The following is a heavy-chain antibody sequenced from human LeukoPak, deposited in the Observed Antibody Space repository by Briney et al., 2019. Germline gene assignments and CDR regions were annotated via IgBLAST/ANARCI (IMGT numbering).Heavy chain of an antibody. CDR3: ARGNILTGYCFDF. Sequence: SETLSLTCAVYGGSITGYYWSWIRQTPGRGLEWVGEIHYTGATSYNPSLKSRATISTDTSKTQFSLRLSSVTAADTAVYYCARGNILTGYCFDFWGQGALVTVSS. J-gene: IGHJ4*02. V-gene: IGHV4-34*01. CDR1: GGSITGYY. CDR2: IHYTGAT. D-gene: IGHD3-9*01.